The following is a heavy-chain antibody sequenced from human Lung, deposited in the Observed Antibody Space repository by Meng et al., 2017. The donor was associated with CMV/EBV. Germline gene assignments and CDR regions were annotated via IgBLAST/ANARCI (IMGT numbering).Heavy chain of an antibody. D-gene: IGHD2-2*01. Sequence: GESLKISCAASAFTFSNYGMSWVRRAPGGGLEWVSGISAGGGSTYYADSVKGRFTVSRDNSKNTLYLQMNSLRAEDTAVYYCAKDWSRYCTSTSCYKPWFDPWGQRTXVTVS. V-gene: IGHV3-23*01. CDR1: AFTFSNYG. CDR2: ISAGGGST. J-gene: IGHJ5*02. CDR3: AKDWSRYCTSTSCYKPWFDP.